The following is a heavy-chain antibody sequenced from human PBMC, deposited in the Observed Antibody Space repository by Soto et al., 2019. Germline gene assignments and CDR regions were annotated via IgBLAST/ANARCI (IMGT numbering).Heavy chain of an antibody. D-gene: IGHD6-19*01. Sequence: TGVSLRLSCAASGFTFSSYVMSWVRQAPGKGLEWVSTIIVSGGSTYYADSVKGRFTISRNNSKNTLYLQMSSLRAEDTAIYYCVKESSPHYYDYHGMDVWGQGTTVNVSS. J-gene: IGHJ6*02. CDR1: GFTFSSYV. CDR3: VKESSPHYYDYHGMDV. CDR2: IIVSGGST. V-gene: IGHV3-23*01.